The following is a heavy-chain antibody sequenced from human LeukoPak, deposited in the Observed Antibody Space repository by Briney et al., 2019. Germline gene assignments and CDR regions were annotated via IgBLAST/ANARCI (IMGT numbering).Heavy chain of an antibody. D-gene: IGHD5-18*01. CDR3: ARVQGYSNYDYGMDV. CDR2: INPSGGST. J-gene: IGHJ6*02. V-gene: IGHV1-46*01. Sequence: ASVKVSCKASGHTFTSYYMHWVRQAPGQGLEWMGIINPSGGSTSYAQKFQGRVTMTRDTSTSTVYMELSSLRSEDTAVYYCARVQGYSNYDYGMDVWGQGTTVTVSS. CDR1: GHTFTSYY.